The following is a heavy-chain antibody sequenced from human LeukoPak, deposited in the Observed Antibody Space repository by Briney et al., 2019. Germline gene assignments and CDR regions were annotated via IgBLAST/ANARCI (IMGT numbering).Heavy chain of an antibody. V-gene: IGHV3-7*01. J-gene: IGHJ3*02. Sequence: GGSLRLSCAASGFTFSSYVMHWVRQAPGKGLEWVANIKQDGSEKYSVDSVKGRFTISRDNAKNSLYLQMNSLRVEDTAVYYCARSPPLWNGDAFDIWGQGTMVTVSS. CDR1: GFTFSSYV. CDR2: IKQDGSEK. CDR3: ARSPPLWNGDAFDI. D-gene: IGHD1-1*01.